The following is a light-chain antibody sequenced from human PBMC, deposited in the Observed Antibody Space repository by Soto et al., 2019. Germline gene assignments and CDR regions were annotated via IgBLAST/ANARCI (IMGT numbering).Light chain of an antibody. CDR3: GTWDSSLSVYV. CDR1: SSDVGGYNY. J-gene: IGLJ1*01. CDR2: DTD. V-gene: IGLV2-14*01. Sequence: QSALTQPASVSGSPGQSITISCTGTSSDVGGYNYVSWYQQHPGKAPKLMIYDTDKRPSGILDRFSGSKSGTSATLGITGLQTGDEADYYCGTWDSSLSVYVFGTGTKLTVL.